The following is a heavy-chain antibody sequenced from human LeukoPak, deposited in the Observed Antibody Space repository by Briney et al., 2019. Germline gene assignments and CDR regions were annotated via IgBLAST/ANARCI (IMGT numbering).Heavy chain of an antibody. J-gene: IGHJ4*02. Sequence: GGSLRLSCAASGFTFSSYAMHWVRQAPGKGLEWVAVISYDGSNKYYADSVKGPFTISRDNSKNTLYLQMNSLRAEDTAVYYCARGKLLWFPLDYWGQGTLVTVSS. D-gene: IGHD3-10*01. CDR1: GFTFSSYA. CDR2: ISYDGSNK. V-gene: IGHV3-30-3*01. CDR3: ARGKLLWFPLDY.